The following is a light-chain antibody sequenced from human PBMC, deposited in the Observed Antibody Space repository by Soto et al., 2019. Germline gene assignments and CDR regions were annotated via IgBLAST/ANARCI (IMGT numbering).Light chain of an antibody. CDR2: DAS. CDR1: QSINHW. J-gene: IGKJ4*01. V-gene: IGKV1-5*01. CDR3: QQYNSFSLT. Sequence: DIQMTQSPSTLSASVGDRVTITCRASQSINHWLAWYQQKPGKAPNLLIYDASSLESGVSSRFSGSGSGTEYTLTISSLQPDDSATYYCQQYNSFSLTFGGGTRVEIK.